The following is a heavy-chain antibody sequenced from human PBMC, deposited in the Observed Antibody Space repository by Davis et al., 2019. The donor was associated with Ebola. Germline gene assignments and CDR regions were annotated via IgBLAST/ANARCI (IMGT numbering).Heavy chain of an antibody. Sequence: ASVKVSCKTSGYTFSGYYMHWVRQAPGQGLEWMGWINPNSGGTNSAQKFQGRVTMTRDTSISTAYMELRSLRSDDTAVYYCARGLGVVPAASRGTWFDPWGQGTLVTVSS. CDR3: ARGLGVVPAASRGTWFDP. J-gene: IGHJ5*02. CDR2: INPNSGGT. CDR1: GYTFSGYY. V-gene: IGHV1-2*02. D-gene: IGHD2-2*01.